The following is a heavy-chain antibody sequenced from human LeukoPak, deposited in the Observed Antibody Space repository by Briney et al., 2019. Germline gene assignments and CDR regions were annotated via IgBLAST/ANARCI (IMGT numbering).Heavy chain of an antibody. J-gene: IGHJ4*02. Sequence: PGGSLRLSCAASGFTFSSYAMHWVRQAPGKGLEWVAVISYDGSNKYYADSGKGRFTISRDNSKNTLYLQMNSLRAEDTAVYYCARERITDYGDYGAFDYWGQGTLVTVSS. CDR3: ARERITDYGDYGAFDY. D-gene: IGHD4-17*01. V-gene: IGHV3-30-3*01. CDR2: ISYDGSNK. CDR1: GFTFSSYA.